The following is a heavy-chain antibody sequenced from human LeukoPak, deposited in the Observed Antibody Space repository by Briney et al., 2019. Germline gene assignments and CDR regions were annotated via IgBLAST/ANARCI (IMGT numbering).Heavy chain of an antibody. J-gene: IGHJ5*02. V-gene: IGHV4-4*07. CDR2: IYTSGST. Sequence: SEALSLTCTVSGGSISSYYWSWIRQPAGKGLEWIGRIYTSGSTNYNPSLKSRVTMSVDTSKNQFSLKLSSVTAADTAVYYCVRGTPYNWFDPWGQGTLVTVSS. CDR3: VRGTPYNWFDP. D-gene: IGHD3-10*01. CDR1: GGSISSYY.